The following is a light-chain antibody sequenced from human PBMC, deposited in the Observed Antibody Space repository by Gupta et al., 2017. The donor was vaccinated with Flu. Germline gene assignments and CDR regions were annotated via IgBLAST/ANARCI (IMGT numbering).Light chain of an antibody. J-gene: IGLJ3*02. CDR1: RSNIGSNN. CDR3: GAWYDSESAWV. V-gene: IGLV1-47*01. CDR2: KDI. Sequence: VTISCTGSRSNIGSNNVVSYHQQPPTAPTLVICKDITRRPAVPSSCSAAKCGATAALLISGALQADDEAYYCGAWYDSESAWVFGGGTKLTVL.